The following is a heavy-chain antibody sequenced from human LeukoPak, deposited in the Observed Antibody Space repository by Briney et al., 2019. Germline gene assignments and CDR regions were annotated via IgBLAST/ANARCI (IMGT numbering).Heavy chain of an antibody. J-gene: IGHJ4*02. CDR2: ISHRGRT. Sequence: SETLSLTCAVYGGSASGYYWSWIRQPPGKGLEWIGEISHRGRTNYNLSLKGRVTMSVDTPKNQFALKVNSVTAADTAVYYCARIPLYFLEPFDYWGQGILVTVSS. V-gene: IGHV4-34*01. CDR1: GGSASGYY. CDR3: ARIPLYFLEPFDY. D-gene: IGHD3-3*01.